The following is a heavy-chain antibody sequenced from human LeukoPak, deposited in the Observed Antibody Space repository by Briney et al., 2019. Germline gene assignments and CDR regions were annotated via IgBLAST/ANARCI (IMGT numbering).Heavy chain of an antibody. V-gene: IGHV5-51*01. Sequence: NAGESLKISCKGSGYSFTNYWIGWVRQMPGKGLEWMGIIYPGDSDTRYSPSFQGQVTISADKSISTAYLQWSSLKASDTAMYYCARSEGIAAPDFDYWGQGTLVTVSS. J-gene: IGHJ4*02. CDR2: IYPGDSDT. D-gene: IGHD6-13*01. CDR1: GYSFTNYW. CDR3: ARSEGIAAPDFDY.